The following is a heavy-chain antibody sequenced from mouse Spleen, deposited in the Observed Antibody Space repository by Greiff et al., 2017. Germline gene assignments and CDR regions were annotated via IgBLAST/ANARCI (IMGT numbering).Heavy chain of an antibody. CDR3: ARRDRYDDGTFDY. J-gene: IGHJ2*01. Sequence: VQLQQSGPELVKPGASVKISCKASGYSFTGYYMNWVKQSPEKSLEWIGEINPSTGGTTYNQKFKAKATLTVDKSSSTAYMQLKSLTSEDSAVYYCARRDRYDDGTFDYWGQGTTLTVSS. CDR2: INPSTGGT. V-gene: IGHV1-42*01. CDR1: GYSFTGYY. D-gene: IGHD2-14*01.